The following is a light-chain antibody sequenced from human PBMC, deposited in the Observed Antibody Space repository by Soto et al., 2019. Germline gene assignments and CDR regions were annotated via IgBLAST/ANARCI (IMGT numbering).Light chain of an antibody. CDR2: DAS. V-gene: IGKV1-5*03. CDR3: QQYNGYSGT. Sequence: DIQLTQSPSTLSVSVGDTVTITCRASQRVSTWLAWYQQKPGKAPNLLIYDASSLESGVPSRFSGSGSGTEYTIPISSRQPDDFATDYCQQYNGYSGTFGQGTKVEIK. CDR1: QRVSTW. J-gene: IGKJ1*01.